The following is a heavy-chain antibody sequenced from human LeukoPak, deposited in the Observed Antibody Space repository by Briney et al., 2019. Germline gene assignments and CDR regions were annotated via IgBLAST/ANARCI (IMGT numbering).Heavy chain of an antibody. CDR1: GFTFSSYA. D-gene: IGHD3-22*01. J-gene: IGHJ6*02. CDR2: ISGSGGST. CDR3: AKDHLPDSSGYYGYNYYYYYGMDV. Sequence: PGGSLRLSCAASGFTFSSYAMSWVRQAPGKGLEWVSAISGSGGSTYYADSVKGRFTISRDNSKNTLYLQMNSLRAEDTAVYYCAKDHLPDSSGYYGYNYYYYYGMDVWGQGTTVTVSS. V-gene: IGHV3-23*01.